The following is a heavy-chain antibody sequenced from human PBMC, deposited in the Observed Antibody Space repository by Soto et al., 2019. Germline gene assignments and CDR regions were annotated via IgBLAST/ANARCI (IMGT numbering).Heavy chain of an antibody. V-gene: IGHV3-7*01. CDR1: GFIFRDYW. CDR2: INQGGREK. Sequence: EVQLVESGGGLVQPGGSLRLSCAASGFIFRDYWMTWVRQVPGKGLEWVANINQGGREKCYMDSVKGRFTISRDNAKNSLDLQMNSLRADDTAVYYCARDPWDYWGQGTLVTVSS. J-gene: IGHJ4*02. CDR3: ARDPWDY.